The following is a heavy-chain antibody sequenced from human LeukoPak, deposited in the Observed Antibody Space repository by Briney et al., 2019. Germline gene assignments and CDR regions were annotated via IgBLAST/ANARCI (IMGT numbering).Heavy chain of an antibody. D-gene: IGHD3/OR15-3a*01. CDR1: GFTFSSYW. CDR2: IKQDGSEK. CDR3: ARRTGYYDYYYYYYYMDV. J-gene: IGHJ6*03. V-gene: IGHV3-7*01. Sequence: PGGSLRLSCAASGFTFSSYWMSWVRQAPGKGLEWVANIKQDGSEKHYVDSVKGRFTTSRDNAKNSLYLQMSSLRAEDTAVYYCARRTGYYDYYYYYYYMDVWGKGTTVTVSS.